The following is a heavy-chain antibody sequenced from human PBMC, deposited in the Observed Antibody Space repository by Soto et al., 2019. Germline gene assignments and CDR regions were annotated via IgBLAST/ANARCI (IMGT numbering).Heavy chain of an antibody. V-gene: IGHV1-18*01. CDR1: GYIFSDYG. CDR3: ARARYSSGWYGMDY. Sequence: VQLLQSGAEVKKPGASVKVSCKASGYIFSDYGISWVRQAPGQGLEWMGWISGYNGQTNYAQNLQGRVTMTTDTSTSTVYMELRSLTSDDTAVIYCARARYSSGWYGMDYWGQGTLVTVSS. D-gene: IGHD6-19*01. J-gene: IGHJ4*02. CDR2: ISGYNGQT.